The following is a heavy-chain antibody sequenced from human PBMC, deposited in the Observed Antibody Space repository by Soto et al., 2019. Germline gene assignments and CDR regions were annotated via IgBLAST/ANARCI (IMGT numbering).Heavy chain of an antibody. D-gene: IGHD6-6*01. V-gene: IGHV3-33*01. CDR3: ARGGGPSSIAARPNYYYYGMDV. Sequence: GGSLRLSCAASGFTFSSYGMHWVRQAPGKGLEWVAVIWYDGSNKYYADSVKGRFTISRDNSKNTLYLQMNSLRAEDTAVYYCARGGGPSSIAARPNYYYYGMDVWGQGTTVTVSS. CDR1: GFTFSSYG. CDR2: IWYDGSNK. J-gene: IGHJ6*02.